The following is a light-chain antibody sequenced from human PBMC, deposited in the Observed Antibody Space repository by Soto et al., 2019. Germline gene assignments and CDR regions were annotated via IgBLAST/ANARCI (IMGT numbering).Light chain of an antibody. V-gene: IGKV3-15*01. CDR1: QSVSSN. Sequence: EIVMTQSPATLSVSPGERATLSCISSQSVSSNLAWYQQKPGQAPRLLIYGASTRATGIPARFSGSGSGTEFTLTISSLQSEDFAVYYCQQYNNWPELTFGGGTKVDIK. J-gene: IGKJ4*01. CDR2: GAS. CDR3: QQYNNWPELT.